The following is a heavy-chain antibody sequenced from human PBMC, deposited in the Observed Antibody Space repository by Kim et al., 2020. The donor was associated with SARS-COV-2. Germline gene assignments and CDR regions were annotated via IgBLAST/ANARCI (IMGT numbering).Heavy chain of an antibody. Sequence: EWFSAISGSGGRTYYADSVKGRFTISRDNSKNTLYLQMNSLRAEDTAVYYCASREVAAAGGYYYYGMDVWGQGTTVTVSS. CDR3: ASREVAAAGGYYYYGMDV. D-gene: IGHD6-13*01. J-gene: IGHJ6*02. CDR2: ISGSGGRT. V-gene: IGHV3-23*01.